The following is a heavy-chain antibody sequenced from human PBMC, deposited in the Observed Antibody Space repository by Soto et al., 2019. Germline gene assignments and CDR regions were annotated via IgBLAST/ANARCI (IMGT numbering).Heavy chain of an antibody. D-gene: IGHD2-21*02. CDR1: GYSFTSYW. V-gene: IGHV5-10-1*01. CDR3: ARLSTPVFCGGDCYDFDY. CDR2: IDPSDSYT. J-gene: IGHJ4*02. Sequence: PGESLKISCKGSGYSFTSYWISWVRQMPGKGLEWMGRIDPSDSYTNYSSSFQGHVTISADKSISTAYLQWSSLKASDTAMYYCARLSTPVFCGGDCYDFDYWGQGTLVTVSS.